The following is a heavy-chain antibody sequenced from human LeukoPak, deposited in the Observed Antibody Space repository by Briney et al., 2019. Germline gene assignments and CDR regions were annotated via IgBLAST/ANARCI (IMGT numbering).Heavy chain of an antibody. V-gene: IGHV3-23*01. D-gene: IGHD5-12*01. J-gene: IGHJ3*02. CDR1: GFTFSTYP. CDR3: VKDSVRGYSGYGNDGFEI. Sequence: GASLRLSCAASGFTFSTYPISWVRQAPGKGLECVSAISGGGSNTYYADSVKGRFTISRDNSKNMLYLQMNSLRAEDTAVYYCVKDSVRGYSGYGNDGFEIWGQGTMVTVSS. CDR2: ISGGGSNT.